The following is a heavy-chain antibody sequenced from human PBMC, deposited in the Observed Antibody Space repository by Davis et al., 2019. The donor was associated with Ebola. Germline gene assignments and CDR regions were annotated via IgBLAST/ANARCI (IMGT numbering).Heavy chain of an antibody. J-gene: IGHJ4*02. D-gene: IGHD3-22*01. Sequence: MPSETLSLTCAVYGGSFTGYYWSWIRQPPGKGLDWIGEINHSGSTNYNPSLKSRVTISVDTSKNQFSLKLSSVTAADTAVYYCARGYYYDSRGYYYGYWGQGTLVTVSS. CDR3: ARGYYYDSRGYYYGY. CDR2: INHSGST. V-gene: IGHV4-34*01. CDR1: GGSFTGYY.